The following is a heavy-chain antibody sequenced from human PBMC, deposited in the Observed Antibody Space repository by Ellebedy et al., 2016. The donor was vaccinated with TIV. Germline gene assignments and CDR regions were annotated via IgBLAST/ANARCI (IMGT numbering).Heavy chain of an antibody. V-gene: IGHV1-2*02. CDR3: ARLQARYYPYDWFDP. Sequence: AASVKVSCKASGYTFTGYYMHWARQAPGQGLEWMGWINPNSGGTNYAQKFQGRVTMTRDTSISTAYMELSRLRSDDTAVYYCARLQARYYPYDWFDPWGQGTLVTVSS. J-gene: IGHJ5*02. D-gene: IGHD3-10*01. CDR1: GYTFTGYY. CDR2: INPNSGGT.